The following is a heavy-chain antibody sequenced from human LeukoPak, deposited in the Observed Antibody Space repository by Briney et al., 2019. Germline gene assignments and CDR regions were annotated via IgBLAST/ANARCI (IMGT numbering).Heavy chain of an antibody. CDR1: GGSISSGSYY. CDR2: IYTSGST. CDR3: ARDRSAYYDSSGYET. J-gene: IGHJ4*02. Sequence: SETLSLTCTVSGGSISSGSYYWSWIRQPAGKGLEWIGRIYTSGSTNYNPSLKSRVTISVDTSKNQFSLKLSSVTAADTAVFYCARDRSAYYDSSGYETWGQGTLVTVSS. D-gene: IGHD3-22*01. V-gene: IGHV4-61*02.